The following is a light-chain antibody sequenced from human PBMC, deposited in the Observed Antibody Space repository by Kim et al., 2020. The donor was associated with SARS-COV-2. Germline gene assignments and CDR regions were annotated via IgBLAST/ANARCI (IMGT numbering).Light chain of an antibody. J-gene: IGLJ2*01. V-gene: IGLV3-1*01. CDR1: KLGDKY. CDR3: QAWDSSTVV. Sequence: VSPGQTASITCSGDKLGDKYACWYQQKPGQSPVLVIYQDSKRPSGIPERFSGSNSGNTATLTISGTRAMDEADYYCQAWDSSTVVFGGGTKLTVL. CDR2: QDS.